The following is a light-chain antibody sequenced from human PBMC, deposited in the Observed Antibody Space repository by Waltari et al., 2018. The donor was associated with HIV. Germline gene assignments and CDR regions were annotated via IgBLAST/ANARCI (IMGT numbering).Light chain of an antibody. Sequence: IQMNQSPSILSASVGDSVTITCRASENIGTSLAWYQQTPGKAPKVLIYMASSLEGGVPSRFSGSRSGTEFTLTIRSLQPDDFGTYYCQQYYSSSVTFGGGTKVEI. J-gene: IGKJ4*01. CDR2: MAS. CDR3: QQYYSSSVT. CDR1: ENIGTS. V-gene: IGKV1-5*03.